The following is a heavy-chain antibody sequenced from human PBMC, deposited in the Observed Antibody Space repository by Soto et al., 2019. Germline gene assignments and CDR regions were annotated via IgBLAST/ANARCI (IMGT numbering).Heavy chain of an antibody. D-gene: IGHD1-26*01. CDR3: ARGWGLSHFDS. CDR2: LHIAGNT. Sequence: GGSLRLSCAASGFTVSNNYMTWVRQAPGKGLEWVALLHIAGNTYYADSVRGRFTVSRDNSKNTFYLQIKSLVADDTAIYYCARGWGLSHFDSWGQGTLVTVSS. V-gene: IGHV3-53*01. CDR1: GFTVSNNY. J-gene: IGHJ4*02.